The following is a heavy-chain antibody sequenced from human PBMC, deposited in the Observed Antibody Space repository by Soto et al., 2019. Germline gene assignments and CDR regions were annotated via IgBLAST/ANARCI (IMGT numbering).Heavy chain of an antibody. CDR1: GFTFSNAW. CDR2: IKSKTDGGTT. J-gene: IGHJ5*02. CDR3: TTDLYSSGWYNWFDP. Sequence: EVQLVESGGGLVKPGGSLRLSCAASGFTFSNAWMSWVRQAPGKGLEWVGRIKSKTDGGTTDYAAPVKGRFTISRDDSKNTLYLQMNSLKTEDTAVYYCTTDLYSSGWYNWFDPWGQGTLVTVSS. V-gene: IGHV3-15*01. D-gene: IGHD6-19*01.